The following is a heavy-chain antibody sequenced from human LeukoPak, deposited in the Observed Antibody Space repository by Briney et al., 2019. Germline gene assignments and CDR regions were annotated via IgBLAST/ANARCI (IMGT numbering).Heavy chain of an antibody. CDR3: ARISQSSGGFYY. CDR1: GGSISNSGGFY. D-gene: IGHD2-15*01. CDR2: ISYRGST. J-gene: IGHJ4*02. Sequence: PSETLSLTCTASGGSISNSGGFYWSWIRQHPGNGLEWIGFISYRGSTYYNPSLKSRVSMSVDTSRSQFSLRLSSVTDDDTAVYYCARISQSSGGFYYWGQGTLVTVSS. V-gene: IGHV4-31*02.